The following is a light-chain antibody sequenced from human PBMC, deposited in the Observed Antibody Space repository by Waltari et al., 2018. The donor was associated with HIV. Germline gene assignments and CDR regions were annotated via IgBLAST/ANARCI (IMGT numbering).Light chain of an antibody. J-gene: IGLJ2*01. CDR2: AVT. CDR1: SSDVGGYNF. Sequence: QSALTQPPSASGSPGQSVTISCTGTSSDVGGYNFVSWYQQHPGKAPKLMIFAVTKRPSGVPARFSGSKSGNTASLTVSGLQADDEADYDCSSYAGSNNLVFGGGTKLTVL. V-gene: IGLV2-8*01. CDR3: SSYAGSNNLV.